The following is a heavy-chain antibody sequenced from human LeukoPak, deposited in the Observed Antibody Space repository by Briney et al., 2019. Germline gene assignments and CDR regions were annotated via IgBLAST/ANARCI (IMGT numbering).Heavy chain of an antibody. V-gene: IGHV4-4*09. CDR1: GGSISSYY. Sequence: SETLSLTCTVSGGSISSYYWSWIRQPPGKGLEWIGYIYTSGSTNYNPSLKSRAHISVDTSKNQFSLKLSSVTAADTAVYYCAGTPHLDYYDSSGYYYVNWFDPWGQGTLVTVSS. CDR2: IYTSGST. J-gene: IGHJ5*02. CDR3: AGTPHLDYYDSSGYYYVNWFDP. D-gene: IGHD3-22*01.